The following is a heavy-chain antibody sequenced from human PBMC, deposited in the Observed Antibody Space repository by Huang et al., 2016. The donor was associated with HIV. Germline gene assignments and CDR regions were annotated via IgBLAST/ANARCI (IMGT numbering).Heavy chain of an antibody. CDR1: GFTFRNSA. J-gene: IGHJ4*02. CDR3: ASPGEEKYYLPFNY. CDR2: VSSDGKTK. D-gene: IGHD3-16*01. Sequence: QVQLVESGGGVVKPGRSLRLSCVGSGFTFRNSAMQWVRQGTGEGRGGVAGVSSDGKTKNYADSVKGRITIFRDNSKNAVYLQTSTLRTEDTAVYFCASPGEEKYYLPFNYWGQGTLVTVSS. V-gene: IGHV3-30*03.